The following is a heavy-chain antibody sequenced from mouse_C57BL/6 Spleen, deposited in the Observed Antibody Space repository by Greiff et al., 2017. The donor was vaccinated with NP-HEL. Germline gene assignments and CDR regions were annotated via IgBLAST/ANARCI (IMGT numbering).Heavy chain of an antibody. CDR2: IDPSDSET. Sequence: QVQLQQPGAELVRPGSSVKLSCKASGYTFTSYWMHWVKQRPVQGLEWIGNIDPSDSETHYNQKFKDKATLTVDKSSSTAYMQLSSLTSDDSAVYYCARGGSAYWGQGTLVTVSA. CDR3: ARGGSAY. V-gene: IGHV1-52*01. CDR1: GYTFTSYW. J-gene: IGHJ3*01.